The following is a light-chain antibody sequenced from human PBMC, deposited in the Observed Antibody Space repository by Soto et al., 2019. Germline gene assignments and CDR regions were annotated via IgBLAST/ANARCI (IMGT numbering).Light chain of an antibody. CDR1: QSISSY. J-gene: IGKJ5*01. V-gene: IGKV1-39*01. CDR2: QTS. CDR3: QQSYSTPIT. Sequence: DIQMTQSPSSLSASVGDRVTITCRASQSISSYLNWYQQKPGKAPRLLIYQTSTLQGGVPSRFSGSGSGTDFTLTISSLQPEDFATYYCQQSYSTPITLGQGTRLEIK.